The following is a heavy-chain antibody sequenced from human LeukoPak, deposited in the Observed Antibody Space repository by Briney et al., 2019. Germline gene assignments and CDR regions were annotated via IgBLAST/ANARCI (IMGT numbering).Heavy chain of an antibody. CDR2: IYYSGST. Sequence: SETLSLTCTVSGDSIRSYCWSWIRQHPGKGLEWIGYIYYSGSTYYNPSLKSRVTISVDTSKNQFSLKLSSVTAADTAVYYCARALVRGGLGYWGQGTLVTVSS. J-gene: IGHJ4*02. D-gene: IGHD3-10*01. CDR1: GDSIRSYC. V-gene: IGHV4-31*03. CDR3: ARALVRGGLGY.